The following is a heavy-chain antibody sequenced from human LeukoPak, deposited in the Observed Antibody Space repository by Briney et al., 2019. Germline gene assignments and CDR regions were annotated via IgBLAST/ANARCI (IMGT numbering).Heavy chain of an antibody. Sequence: GGSLRLSCAASGFTFSTYWMRWVRQAPGKGLVWVSRINSDGSSTRYADPGKGRFTISRDNAKKTLYLQMTSLRGHDAAVYHCVKEGTAHVSSWYDYWGQGTLVTVSS. D-gene: IGHD6-13*01. V-gene: IGHV3-74*01. CDR3: VKEGTAHVSSWYDY. CDR1: GFTFSTYW. J-gene: IGHJ4*02. CDR2: INSDGSST.